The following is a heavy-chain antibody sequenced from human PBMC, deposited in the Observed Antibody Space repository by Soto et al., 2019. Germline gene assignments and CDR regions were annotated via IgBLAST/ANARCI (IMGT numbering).Heavy chain of an antibody. CDR1: GGTFSSYA. CDR3: ARVNSATDTIFGVVITPPVYYYGMDV. J-gene: IGHJ6*02. Sequence: GASVKVSCKASGGTFSSYAISWVRQAPGQGLEWMGGIIPIFGTANYAQKFQGRVTITADESTSTAYMELSSLRSEDTAVYYCARVNSATDTIFGVVITPPVYYYGMDVWGQGTTVTVSS. V-gene: IGHV1-69*13. CDR2: IIPIFGTA. D-gene: IGHD3-3*01.